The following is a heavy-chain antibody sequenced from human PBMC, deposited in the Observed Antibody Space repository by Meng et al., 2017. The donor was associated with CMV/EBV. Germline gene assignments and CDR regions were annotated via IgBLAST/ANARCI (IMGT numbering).Heavy chain of an antibody. CDR3: ARSRPRSTCSSTSCYGVDY. CDR2: ISSSSSYI. Sequence: GESLKISCAASGFTFSSYSMNWDRQAPGKGLEWVSSISSSSSYIYYADSMKGRFTISRDNAKNSLYLQMNSLRAEDTAVYYCARSRPRSTCSSTSCYGVDYWGQGTLVTVSS. CDR1: GFTFSSYS. J-gene: IGHJ4*02. V-gene: IGHV3-21*01. D-gene: IGHD2-2*01.